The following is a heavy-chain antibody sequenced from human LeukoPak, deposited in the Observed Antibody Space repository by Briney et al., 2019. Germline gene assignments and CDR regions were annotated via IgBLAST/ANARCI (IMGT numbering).Heavy chain of an antibody. CDR1: GFTFSSYA. J-gene: IGHJ4*02. CDR3: AKCTQLVRRPIDY. D-gene: IGHD6-13*01. Sequence: GGSLRLSCAASGFTFSSYAMSWVRQAPGKGLEWVSAISGSGGSTYYADSVKGRFTISRDNSKNTLYLQVNSLRAEDTAVYYCAKCTQLVRRPIDYWGQGTLVTVSS. V-gene: IGHV3-23*01. CDR2: ISGSGGST.